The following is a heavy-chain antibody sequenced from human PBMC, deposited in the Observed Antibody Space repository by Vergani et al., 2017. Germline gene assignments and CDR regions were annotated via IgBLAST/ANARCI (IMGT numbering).Heavy chain of an antibody. Sequence: QVQLVESGGGVVQPGRSLRLSCAASGFTFSSYAMHWVRQAPGKGLEWVAVISYDGSNKYYADSMKGRFTISRDNSKNTLYLQMNSLRAEDTAVYYCARDRDSSSWSYAFDIWGQGTMVTVAS. V-gene: IGHV3-30-3*01. CDR2: ISYDGSNK. CDR3: ARDRDSSSWSYAFDI. D-gene: IGHD6-13*01. CDR1: GFTFSSYA. J-gene: IGHJ3*02.